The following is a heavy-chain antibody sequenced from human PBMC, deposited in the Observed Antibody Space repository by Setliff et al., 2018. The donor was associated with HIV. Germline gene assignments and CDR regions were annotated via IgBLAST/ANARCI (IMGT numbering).Heavy chain of an antibody. CDR3: ARDSDQAATGRYGMDV. CDR1: GGSFSGYY. D-gene: IGHD6-13*01. J-gene: IGHJ6*02. V-gene: IGHV4-34*01. Sequence: PSETLSLTCAVYGGSFSGYYWTWIRQPPGMGLEWIGEISQSGSTNYNPSLKSRVTIGMDTSKNQVSLTLSSVTAVDTAVYYCARDSDQAATGRYGMDVWGQGTTVTVSS. CDR2: ISQSGST.